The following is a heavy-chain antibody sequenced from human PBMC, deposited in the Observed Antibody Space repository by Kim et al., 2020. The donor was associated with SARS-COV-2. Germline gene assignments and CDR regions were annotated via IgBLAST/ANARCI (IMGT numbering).Heavy chain of an antibody. V-gene: IGHV3-23*01. CDR2: ISGSGGST. J-gene: IGHJ6*02. D-gene: IGHD6-13*01. CDR1: GFTFSSYA. CDR3: AKDPGIAAAGIFSDYYYGMDV. Sequence: GGSLRLSCAASGFTFSSYAMSWVRQAPGKGLEWVSAISGSGGSTYYADSVKGRFTISRDNSKNTLYLQMNSLRAEDTAVYYCAKDPGIAAAGIFSDYYYGMDVWGQGTTVTVSS.